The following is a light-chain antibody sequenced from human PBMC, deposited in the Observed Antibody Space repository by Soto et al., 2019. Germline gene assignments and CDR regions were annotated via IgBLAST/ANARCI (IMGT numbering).Light chain of an antibody. CDR2: GAS. V-gene: IGKV3-20*01. CDR1: QSVSSSY. CDR3: QQYGSSPQT. J-gene: IGKJ5*01. Sequence: EIVLTQSPGTLSLSPGERATLSCRASQSVSSSYLAWYQQKPGQAPRLLIYGASSRDTGIPDRFSGSGSGTDFPLTLSRLEPEDFAVYYCQQYGSSPQTFGQGTRLEI.